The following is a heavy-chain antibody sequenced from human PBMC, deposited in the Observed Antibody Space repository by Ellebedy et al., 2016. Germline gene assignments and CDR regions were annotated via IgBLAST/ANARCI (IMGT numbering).Heavy chain of an antibody. V-gene: IGHV4-4*02. Sequence: SETLSLTCAVSGGSISGTYWWSWVRQPPGKGLEWIGEIYHNESTNYNPSLKSRVTISVDKSKNQFSLKLRSVTAADTAVYYCARGTSELLWFGETEKYYFDYWGQGTLVTVSS. CDR1: GGSISGTYW. CDR3: ARGTSELLWFGETEKYYFDY. J-gene: IGHJ4*02. CDR2: IYHNEST. D-gene: IGHD3-10*01.